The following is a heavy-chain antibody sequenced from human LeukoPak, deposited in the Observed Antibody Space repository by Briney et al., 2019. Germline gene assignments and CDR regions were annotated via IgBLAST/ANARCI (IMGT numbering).Heavy chain of an antibody. Sequence: ASVKVSYKASGYTFTSYYMHWVRQAPGQGLEWMGWINPNSGGTNYAQKFQGRVTMTRDTSISTAYMELSRLRSDDTAVYYCARRVVVINNNWFDPWGQGTLVTVSS. CDR2: INPNSGGT. CDR1: GYTFTSYY. J-gene: IGHJ5*02. CDR3: ARRVVVINNNWFDP. V-gene: IGHV1-2*02. D-gene: IGHD3-22*01.